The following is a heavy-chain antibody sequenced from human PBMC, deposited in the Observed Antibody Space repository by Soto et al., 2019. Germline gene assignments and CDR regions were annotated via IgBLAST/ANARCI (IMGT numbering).Heavy chain of an antibody. D-gene: IGHD3-10*01. Sequence: QVQLVESGGGVVQSGTSLRLSCAASGFTFGTYGMHWVRQAPGKRLEWLAVIWQDGSKENYAVSVRGRFTISRDKYKDTVYLQMNSLRGEDTAVYYCARGFGAAVHAAHLDYWGQGTPVTVSS. CDR3: ARGFGAAVHAAHLDY. V-gene: IGHV3-33*01. CDR2: IWQDGSKE. CDR1: GFTFGTYG. J-gene: IGHJ4*02.